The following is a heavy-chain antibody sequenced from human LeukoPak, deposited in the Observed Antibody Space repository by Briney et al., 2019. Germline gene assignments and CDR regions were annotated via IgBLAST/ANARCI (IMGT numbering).Heavy chain of an antibody. CDR3: ARAATIFVNHASGSGAYHYYMDV. CDR1: GYTFTNYG. D-gene: IGHD3-10*01. CDR2: ISAYHGST. J-gene: IGHJ6*03. Sequence: ASVKVSCKASGYTFTNYGISWIRQAPGQGLEWMGWISAYHGSTNYAQKLLGRVTMTRDTSTNTAYMDLTSLGSDDTAVYYCARAATIFVNHASGSGAYHYYMDVWGKGTTVTISS. V-gene: IGHV1-18*01.